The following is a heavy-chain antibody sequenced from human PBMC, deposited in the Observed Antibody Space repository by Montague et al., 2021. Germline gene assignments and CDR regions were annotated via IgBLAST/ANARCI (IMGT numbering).Heavy chain of an antibody. Sequence: PALVKPTQTLTLTCNFSGFSLNTRSVGVGWIRQPPGKALECLALIYWNDDKRYSLSLKSRLTITKDTSKNQVVLTMTNADPVDTATYYCARHTSGWYSDFDXGGQGTLVTVSS. V-gene: IGHV2-5*01. D-gene: IGHD6-19*01. CDR1: GFSLNTRSVG. CDR2: IYWNDDK. CDR3: ARHTSGWYSDFDX. J-gene: IGHJ4*02.